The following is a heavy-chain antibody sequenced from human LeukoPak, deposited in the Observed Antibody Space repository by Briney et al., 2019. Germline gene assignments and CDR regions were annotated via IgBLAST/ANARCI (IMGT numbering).Heavy chain of an antibody. V-gene: IGHV4-38-2*02. CDR3: AKYGGYGVDY. CDR1: GYSISSGYY. D-gene: IGHD5-12*01. CDR2: IYHSGST. J-gene: IGHJ4*02. Sequence: SETLSLTCTVSGYSISSGYYWGWIRQPPGKGLEWIGSIYHSGSTYYNPSLKSRVTISVDTSKNQFSPKLSSVTAADTAVYYCAKYGGYGVDYWGQGTLVTVSS.